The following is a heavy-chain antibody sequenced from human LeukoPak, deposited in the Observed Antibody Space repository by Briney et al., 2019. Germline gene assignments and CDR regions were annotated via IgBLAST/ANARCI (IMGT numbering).Heavy chain of an antibody. CDR2: TSYDGSNK. V-gene: IGHV3-30-3*01. J-gene: IGHJ6*03. CDR1: GFTFSSYA. CDR3: ARPRSCGGDCYSNYYYYMDV. Sequence: PGGSLRLSCAASGFTFSSYAMHWVRQAPGKGLEWVAVTSYDGSNKYYADSVKGRFTISRDNSKNTLYLQMNSLRAEDTAVYYCARPRSCGGDCYSNYYYYMDVWGKGTTVTVSS. D-gene: IGHD2-21*01.